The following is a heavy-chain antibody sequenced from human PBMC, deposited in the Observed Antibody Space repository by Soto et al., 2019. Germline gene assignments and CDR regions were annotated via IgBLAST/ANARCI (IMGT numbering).Heavy chain of an antibody. J-gene: IGHJ4*02. CDR2: IYYRGST. D-gene: IGHD6-13*01. Sequence: QVQLQESGPGLVKPSETLSLTCTVSGGSISSYYWSWIRQPPGKGLEWIGYIYYRGSTNYNPSLKRRVAXXGXPXXNPFSLRPNSVTAADTAVYYCAGGSTYSSSWPFDYWGQGTLVSVSS. CDR3: AGGSTYSSSWPFDY. V-gene: IGHV4-59*08. CDR1: GGSISSYY.